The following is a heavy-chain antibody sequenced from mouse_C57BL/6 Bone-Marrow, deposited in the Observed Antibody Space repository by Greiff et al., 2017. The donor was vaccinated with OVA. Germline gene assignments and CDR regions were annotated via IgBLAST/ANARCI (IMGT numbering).Heavy chain of an antibody. CDR3: ARRGNCAMDY. CDR1: GYTFTSYD. V-gene: IGHV1-85*01. CDR2: IYPRDGST. Sequence: VKLVESGPELVKPGASVKLSCKASGYTFTSYDINWVKQRPGQGLEWIGWIYPRDGSTKYNEKFKGKATLTVDTSSSTAYMELHSLTSEDSAVYFCARRGNCAMDYWGQGTSVTVSS. J-gene: IGHJ4*01.